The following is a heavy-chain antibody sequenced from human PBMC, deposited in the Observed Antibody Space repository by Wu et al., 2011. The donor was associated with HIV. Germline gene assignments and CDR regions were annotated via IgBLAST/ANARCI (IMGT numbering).Heavy chain of an antibody. CDR2: INPSGGST. V-gene: IGHV1-46*01. D-gene: IGHD3-22*01. Sequence: SGREVKKPGAVSEGFLQGIWIHLHQLLYALGATGPGQGLEWMGIINPSGGSTSYAQKFQGRVTMTRDTSTSTVYMELSSLRSEDTAVYYCARAPYYDSSRFDPWGQGTLVTVSS. CDR3: ARAPYYDSSRFDP. CDR1: IHLHQLL. J-gene: IGHJ5*02.